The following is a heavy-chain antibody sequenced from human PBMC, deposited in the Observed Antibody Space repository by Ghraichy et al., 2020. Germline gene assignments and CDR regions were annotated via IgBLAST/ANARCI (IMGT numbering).Heavy chain of an antibody. CDR2: INNDGSST. Sequence: GGSLRLSCAASGFTFNNYWMHWVRQAPGKGLVWVSRINNDGSSTIYADSVKGRFTISRDNAKNTLSLKMNSLRADDTAVYYCARAQSRNIVVIPDHYYYYMDVWGKGTTVTVSS. D-gene: IGHD2-2*01. CDR1: GFTFNNYW. J-gene: IGHJ6*03. V-gene: IGHV3-74*01. CDR3: ARAQSRNIVVIPDHYYYYMDV.